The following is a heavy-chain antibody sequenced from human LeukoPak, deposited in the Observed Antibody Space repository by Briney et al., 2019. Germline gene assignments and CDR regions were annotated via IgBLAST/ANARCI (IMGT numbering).Heavy chain of an antibody. CDR2: IGGSSSSI. J-gene: IGHJ3*02. Sequence: PGGSLRLSCAASRFTFSTYAMNWVRQAPGKGPEWVSSIGGSSSSIYYADSVKGRFTISRGNAKNSLYLQMNSLRAEDTAVYYCAREGGYGVGEAFDIWGQGTMVTVSS. CDR1: RFTFSTYA. CDR3: AREGGYGVGEAFDI. D-gene: IGHD4-17*01. V-gene: IGHV3-21*01.